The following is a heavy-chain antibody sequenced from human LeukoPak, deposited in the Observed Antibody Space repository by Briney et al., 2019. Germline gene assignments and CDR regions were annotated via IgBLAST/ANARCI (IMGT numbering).Heavy chain of an antibody. D-gene: IGHD6-19*01. CDR3: AKDRGIVVTGTDFDY. CDR1: GFIFSTYA. J-gene: IGHJ4*02. V-gene: IGHV3-23*01. CDR2: ISGSSGST. Sequence: GGSLRLSCAASGFIFSTYAMSWVRQAPGKGLEWVAAISGSSGSTYYADSVKGRFTISRDNSKNTLYVQMNSLRAEDTAVYYCAKDRGIVVTGTDFDYWGQGTLVTVSS.